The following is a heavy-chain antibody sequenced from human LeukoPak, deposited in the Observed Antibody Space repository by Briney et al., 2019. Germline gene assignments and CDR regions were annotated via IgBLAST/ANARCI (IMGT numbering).Heavy chain of an antibody. CDR3: AGYCTSSRCYGDDY. J-gene: IGHJ4*02. CDR2: ISWNSDMI. V-gene: IGHV3-9*01. Sequence: GGSLRLSCAASGFIFDDYAMHWVRQVPGKGLEWVSGISWNSDMIGYADSVKGRFTISRDNAKSSLNLQMNSLRPEDTALYYCAGYCTSSRCYGDDYWGQGTLVTVSS. CDR1: GFIFDDYA. D-gene: IGHD2-2*01.